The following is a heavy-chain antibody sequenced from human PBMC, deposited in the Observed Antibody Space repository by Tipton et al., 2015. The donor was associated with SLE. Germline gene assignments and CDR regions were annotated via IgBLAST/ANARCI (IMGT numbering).Heavy chain of an antibody. J-gene: IGHJ3*02. Sequence: SLRLSCSASAFSITSDWMTWVRQAPGKGLEWLANIKEDGSDKNYVDSVKGRLTVSRDNAKNALYLQMSSLTAEDTAMYFCARETTSGAFDIWGQGTLVTVSS. V-gene: IGHV3-7*01. CDR1: AFSITSDW. CDR2: IKEDGSDK. CDR3: ARETTSGAFDI. D-gene: IGHD4-11*01.